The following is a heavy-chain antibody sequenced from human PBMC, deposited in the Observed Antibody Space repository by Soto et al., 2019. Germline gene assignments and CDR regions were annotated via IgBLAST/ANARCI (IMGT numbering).Heavy chain of an antibody. V-gene: IGHV4-59*01. J-gene: IGHJ4*01. Sequence: SATLSLTCTVSGGSISSYYWSWIRQPPGKGLEWIGYIYYSGSTNYNPSLKSRVTISVDTSKNQFTLNLTSVTAADTAVYYCARDTGSYYLDSWGQGSLVTVSS. CDR1: GGSISSYY. CDR2: IYYSGST. CDR3: ARDTGSYYLDS. D-gene: IGHD1-26*01.